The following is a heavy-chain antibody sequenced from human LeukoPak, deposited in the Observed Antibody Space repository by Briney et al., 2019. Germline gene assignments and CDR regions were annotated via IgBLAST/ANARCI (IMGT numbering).Heavy chain of an antibody. J-gene: IGHJ4*02. CDR2: IKQDGSEK. Sequence: GGSLRLSCAASGFTFSSYWMNWFRQPPGKGLEWVANIKQDGSEKYYVDSVKGRFTISRDNAKKSLYLQMNSLRAEDTGVYYCARDPSRVYTYGYGDYWGQGILVTVSS. D-gene: IGHD5-18*01. V-gene: IGHV3-7*01. CDR3: ARDPSRVYTYGYGDY. CDR1: GFTFSSYW.